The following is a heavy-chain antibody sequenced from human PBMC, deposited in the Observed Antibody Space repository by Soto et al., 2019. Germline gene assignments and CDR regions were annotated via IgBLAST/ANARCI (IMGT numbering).Heavy chain of an antibody. Sequence: EVQLVESGGGLVQPGGSLRLSCAASGFTFSDHYMDWVRQAPGKGLEWVGRTRNKANSYTTEYAASVKGRFTISRDDSKNSLYPQMNSLKTEDTAVYYCARDASSWYLDIWGQGTMVTVSS. J-gene: IGHJ3*02. D-gene: IGHD6-13*01. CDR3: ARDASSWYLDI. V-gene: IGHV3-72*01. CDR2: TRNKANSYTT. CDR1: GFTFSDHY.